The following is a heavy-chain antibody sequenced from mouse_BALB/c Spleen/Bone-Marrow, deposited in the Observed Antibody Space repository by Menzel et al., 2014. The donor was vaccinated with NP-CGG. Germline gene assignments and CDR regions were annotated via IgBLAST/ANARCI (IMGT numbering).Heavy chain of an antibody. CDR1: GYSFTSYY. Sequence: EVQVVESGPELMKPGASVKISCKASGYSFTSYYMHWVKQSHGRSLEWIGYIDPFNGGTSYNQKFKGKATLTVDKSSITAYMHLISLTSEDSAVYCCARNWDFDYWGQGTTLTVSS. V-gene: IGHV1S135*01. J-gene: IGHJ2*01. D-gene: IGHD4-1*01. CDR3: ARNWDFDY. CDR2: IDPFNGGT.